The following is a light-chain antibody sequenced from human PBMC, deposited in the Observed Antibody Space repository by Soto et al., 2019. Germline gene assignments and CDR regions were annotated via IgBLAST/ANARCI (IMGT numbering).Light chain of an antibody. Sequence: DIQLTRSPSSLSTSVGDRVTITCRASQTIHNYLNWYQQTPGKAPKLLIYAASNLRGGVPSRFSGGGSGTDFTLTISSLQPEDFATYYCQESFSPLYTFGQGTMLDI. CDR3: QESFSPLYT. CDR1: QTIHNY. J-gene: IGKJ2*01. V-gene: IGKV1-39*01. CDR2: AAS.